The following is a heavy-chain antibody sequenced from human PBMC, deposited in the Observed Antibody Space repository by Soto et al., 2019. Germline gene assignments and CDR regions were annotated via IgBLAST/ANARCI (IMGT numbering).Heavy chain of an antibody. J-gene: IGHJ4*02. CDR1: GFTFSNYA. V-gene: IGHV3-23*01. CDR3: AKAYFVWSSEQPYYFDY. D-gene: IGHD3-16*01. CDR2: ISGSGGRS. Sequence: EVQLLDSGGGLVQPGGSLRLSCAASGFTFSNYAMTWVRQGPGKGLEWVSGISGSGGRSYYADSVKGRFTISRDNSKSTLYLQMNSRRGEDTAVYYCAKAYFVWSSEQPYYFDYWGQGTRVTVSS.